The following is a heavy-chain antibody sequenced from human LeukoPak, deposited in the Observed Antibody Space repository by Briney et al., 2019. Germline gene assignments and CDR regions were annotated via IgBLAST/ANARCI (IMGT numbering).Heavy chain of an antibody. V-gene: IGHV3-11*01. CDR2: ISSSGSTI. D-gene: IGHD4-17*01. J-gene: IGHJ5*02. CDR1: GFTFSDYY. Sequence: GGSLRLSCAASGFTFSDYYMSWIRQAPGKGLEWVSYISSSGSTIYYADSVKGRFTISRDNAKNSLYLQMNSLRAEDTAVYYCARDLIHDYGYLNWFDPWGQGTLVTVST. CDR3: ARDLIHDYGYLNWFDP.